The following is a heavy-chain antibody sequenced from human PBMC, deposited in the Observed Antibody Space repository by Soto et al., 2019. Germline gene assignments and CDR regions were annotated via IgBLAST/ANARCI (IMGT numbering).Heavy chain of an antibody. J-gene: IGHJ6*03. CDR2: INPNGGAT. CDR1: GDSFSAFY. D-gene: IGHD5-12*01. CDR3: ARESGGATATLDYYYFYMDV. V-gene: IGHV1-2*02. Sequence: QVQLVQSGAEVKKPGASVKVSCKTSGDSFSAFYVHWVRQAPGQGLEWLGWINPNGGATKYAQKFRRRVAMTRDTSIRTAYLELSSLRSDDTAIYYCARESGGATATLDYYYFYMDVWGKGTTVTVSS.